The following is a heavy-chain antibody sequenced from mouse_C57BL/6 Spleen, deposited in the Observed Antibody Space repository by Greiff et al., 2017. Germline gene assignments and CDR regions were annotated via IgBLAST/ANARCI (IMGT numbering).Heavy chain of an antibody. V-gene: IGHV1-55*01. CDR1: GYTFTSYW. J-gene: IGHJ4*01. Sequence: QVQLQQPGAELVMPGASVKMSCKASGYTFTSYWITWVKQRPGQGLEWIGDIYPGSGSTNYNEKFKSKATLTVDTSSSTAYMQLSSLTSEDSAVYYCARKGAGARAMDYWGQGTSVTVSS. D-gene: IGHD3-3*01. CDR2: IYPGSGST. CDR3: ARKGAGARAMDY.